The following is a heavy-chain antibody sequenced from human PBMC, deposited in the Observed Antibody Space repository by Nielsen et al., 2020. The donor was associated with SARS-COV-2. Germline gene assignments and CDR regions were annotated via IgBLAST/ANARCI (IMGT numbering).Heavy chain of an antibody. Sequence: SETLSLTCSVSGYSISSTDFWVWIRPPPGKGLEWLGRIYHSGSTYYNPSLKSRVTISVDTSKNQFSLRLSSVTAADMTVYYCARGSAVPGSFFHHYYVMDVWGQGTTVTVSS. D-gene: IGHD6-19*01. CDR2: IYHSGST. CDR1: GYSISSTDF. V-gene: IGHV4-38-2*02. J-gene: IGHJ6*02. CDR3: ARGSAVPGSFFHHYYVMDV.